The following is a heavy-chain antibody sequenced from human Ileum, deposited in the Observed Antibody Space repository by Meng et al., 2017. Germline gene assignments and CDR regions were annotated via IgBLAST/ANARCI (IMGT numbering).Heavy chain of an antibody. V-gene: IGHV4-30-2*01. Sequence: HLQLQESGSGLVTSSQTLSLTCTVSGGSISSSAYSWTWIRQPPGKGLEWIGYIYQVGSTNYNPPLKSRVTIFVDTSKNQFSLKLTSVTAADTAVYYCASSTSGPELNYWGQGTLVTVSS. CDR3: ASSTSGPELNY. D-gene: IGHD2/OR15-2a*01. J-gene: IGHJ4*02. CDR1: GGSISSSAYS. CDR2: IYQVGST.